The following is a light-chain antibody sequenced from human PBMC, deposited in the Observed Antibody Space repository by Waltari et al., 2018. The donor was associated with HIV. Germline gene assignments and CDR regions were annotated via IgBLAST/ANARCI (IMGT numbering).Light chain of an antibody. CDR3: QQSET. Sequence: EIVLTQSPGTLSLSPGERATLSCRASQSVSSSYLAWYQQKSGQAPRLLIYGASSRATGLPDRFSGSGSWTEFTLTIARLEPEDFAVYYCQQSETFGQGTRVEIK. CDR2: GAS. V-gene: IGKV3-20*01. J-gene: IGKJ1*01. CDR1: QSVSSSY.